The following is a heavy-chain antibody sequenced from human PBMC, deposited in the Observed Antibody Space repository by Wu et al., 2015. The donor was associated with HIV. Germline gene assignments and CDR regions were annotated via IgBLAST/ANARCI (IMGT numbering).Heavy chain of an antibody. CDR3: GRELYGAVSGLSMDV. D-gene: IGHD3-16*01. V-gene: IGHV1-46*01. CDR2: LNPSGGRR. J-gene: IGHJ6*01. CDR1: GYTFTTYS. Sequence: QVQMVQSGAEVKEPGASVKISCKASGYTFTTYSVHWVRQAPGQGLEWVGTLNPSGGRRRNALKFRDRISMTRDMSTTTFYLELRRLTSEDTAVYYCGRELYGAVSGLSMDVWGKGPRSSSSQ.